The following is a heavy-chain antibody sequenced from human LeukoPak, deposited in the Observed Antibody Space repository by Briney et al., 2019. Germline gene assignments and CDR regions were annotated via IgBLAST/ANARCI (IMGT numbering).Heavy chain of an antibody. J-gene: IGHJ5*02. CDR2: INHSGST. CDR3: ARHNLWFGELNWFDP. D-gene: IGHD3-10*01. Sequence: PSETLSLTCAVYGGSFSGYYWSWIRQPPGKGLEWIGEINHSGSTNYNPSLKSRVTISVDTSKNQFSLKLSSVTAADTAVYYCARHNLWFGELNWFDPWGQGTLVTVSS. V-gene: IGHV4-34*01. CDR1: GGSFSGYY.